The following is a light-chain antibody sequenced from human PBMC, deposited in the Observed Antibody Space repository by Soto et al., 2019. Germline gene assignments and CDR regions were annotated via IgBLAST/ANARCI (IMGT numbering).Light chain of an antibody. CDR3: QQYNTYWT. CDR2: DAS. V-gene: IGKV1-5*01. J-gene: IGKJ1*01. Sequence: DIPMTQSPSTLSASVGDIVTIPCRASQSISSWFAWYQQKPGKAPKLLIYDASTLESGVPSRFSASGSGTDFTLSISSLQPDDVATYYCQQYNTYWTFGQGTKVEIK. CDR1: QSISSW.